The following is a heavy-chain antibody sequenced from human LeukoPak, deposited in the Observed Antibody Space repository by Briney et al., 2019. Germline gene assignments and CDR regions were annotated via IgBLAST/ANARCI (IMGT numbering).Heavy chain of an antibody. Sequence: ASVKVSCKASGYTFTGYYMHWVRQAPGQGLEWMGWINPNSGGTNYAQKFQGRVTMTRDTSISTAYMGLSRLRSDDTAVYYCARDRGYYYDSSGYSVWEAFDIWGQGTMVTVSS. V-gene: IGHV1-2*02. CDR1: GYTFTGYY. D-gene: IGHD3-22*01. CDR2: INPNSGGT. CDR3: ARDRGYYYDSSGYSVWEAFDI. J-gene: IGHJ3*02.